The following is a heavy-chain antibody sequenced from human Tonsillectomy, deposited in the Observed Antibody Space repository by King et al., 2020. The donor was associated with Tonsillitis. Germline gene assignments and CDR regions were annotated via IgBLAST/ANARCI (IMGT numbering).Heavy chain of an antibody. V-gene: IGHV2-5*02. CDR3: AHRLPWTAVAGNWFDP. CDR1: GFSLTTSGVG. J-gene: IGHJ5*02. CDR2: IYWDDDK. D-gene: IGHD6-19*01. Sequence: ITLKESGPTLVKPTQTLTLTCTFSGFSLTTSGVGVGWIRQPPGKALEWLALIYWDDDKRYSPSLKSRLTITKDTSKNQVVLTMTNMDPVDTATYFCAHRLPWTAVAGNWFDPWGQGTLVTVSS.